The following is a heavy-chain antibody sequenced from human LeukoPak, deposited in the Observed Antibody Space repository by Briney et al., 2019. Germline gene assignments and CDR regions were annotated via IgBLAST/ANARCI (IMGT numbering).Heavy chain of an antibody. CDR1: GFTFSSYG. CDR2: ISRSGSTV. D-gene: IGHD3-10*01. Sequence: HPGGSLRLSCAASGFTFSSYGMHWVRQAPGKGLEWLSYISRSGSTVYYADSVKGRFTISRDNAKSSLYLQMNSLRAEDTAVYYCAREGPMLRGVIGGKIDYWGQGTLVTVSS. V-gene: IGHV3-48*04. J-gene: IGHJ4*02. CDR3: AREGPMLRGVIGGKIDY.